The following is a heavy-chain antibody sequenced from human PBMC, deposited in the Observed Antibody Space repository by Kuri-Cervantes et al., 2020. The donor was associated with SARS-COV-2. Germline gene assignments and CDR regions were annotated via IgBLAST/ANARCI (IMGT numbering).Heavy chain of an antibody. CDR2: ISSSGSTI. V-gene: IGHV3-11*01. J-gene: IGHJ6*02. Sequence: GESLKISCAASGFTFSDYYMSWIRQAPGKGLGWVSYISSSGSTIYYADSVKGRFTISRDNAKNSLYLQMNSLRAEDTAVYYCARGAHDYYYYGMDVWGQGTTVTVSS. CDR1: GFTFSDYY. CDR3: ARGAHDYYYYGMDV.